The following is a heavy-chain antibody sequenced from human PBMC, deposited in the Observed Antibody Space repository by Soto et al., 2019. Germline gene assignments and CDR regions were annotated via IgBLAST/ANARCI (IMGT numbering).Heavy chain of an antibody. D-gene: IGHD4-17*01. V-gene: IGHV1-69*02. CDR3: ARAAATVTPGVFDY. CDR1: GGTFSSYT. CDR2: IIPILGIA. Sequence: QVPLVQSGAEVKKPGSLVKVSCKASGGTFSSYTISWVRQAPGQGLEWMGRIIPILGIANYAQKFQGRVTITADKSTSTAYMELSSLRSEDTAVYYCARAAATVTPGVFDYWGQGTLVTVSS. J-gene: IGHJ4*02.